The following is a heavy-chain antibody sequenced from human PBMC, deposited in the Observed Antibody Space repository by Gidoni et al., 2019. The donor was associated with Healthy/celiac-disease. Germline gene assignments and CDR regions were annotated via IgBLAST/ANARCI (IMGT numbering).Heavy chain of an antibody. CDR1: GGSISSYY. J-gene: IGHJ4*02. D-gene: IGHD5-18*01. Sequence: QVQLQESGPGLVKPSDTLSLTCTVSGGSISSYYWSWIRQPPGKGLEWIGYIYYSGSTNYNPSLKSRVTISVDTSKSQFSLKLSSVTAADTAVYYCARYTAMVPYYFDYWGQGTLVTVSS. V-gene: IGHV4-59*07. CDR3: ARYTAMVPYYFDY. CDR2: IYYSGST.